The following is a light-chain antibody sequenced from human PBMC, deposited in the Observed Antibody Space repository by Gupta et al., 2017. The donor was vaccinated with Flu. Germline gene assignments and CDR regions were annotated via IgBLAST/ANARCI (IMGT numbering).Light chain of an antibody. J-gene: IGKJ1*01. CDR2: QVS. V-gene: IGKV2-30*01. Sequence: DVVMTQSPLSLPVTLGQPASISCRSSQSLVYSDGNTYLHWFQQRPGQSPRRLIYQVSHRESGVPDRFSGSGSGTDFILKISMVEAEDVGVYYCMQGSRWPWAFGQGTKVEIK. CDR3: MQGSRWPWA. CDR1: QSLVYSDGNTY.